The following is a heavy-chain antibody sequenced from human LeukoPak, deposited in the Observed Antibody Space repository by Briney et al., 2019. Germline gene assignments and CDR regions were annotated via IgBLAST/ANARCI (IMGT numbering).Heavy chain of an antibody. D-gene: IGHD1-26*01. J-gene: IGHJ3*02. CDR2: IYHSGST. V-gene: IGHV4-38-2*01. CDR3: ARHVRGGSYYAFDI. CDR1: GYSISSGYY. Sequence: SETLSLTCAVSGYSISSGYYWGWIRQPPGKGLEWIGSIYHSGSTYYNPSLKSRVTISVDTSKNQFSLKLSSVTAADTAVYYCARHVRGGSYYAFDIWGQGTMVTVPS.